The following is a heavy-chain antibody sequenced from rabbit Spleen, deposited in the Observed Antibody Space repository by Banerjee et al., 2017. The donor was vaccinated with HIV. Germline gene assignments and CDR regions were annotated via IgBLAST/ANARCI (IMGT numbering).Heavy chain of an antibody. Sequence: QLTETGGGLVPPGGSLTLSCKASELDFTKYYITWVRQAPGKGLEWIGIIYAAKGRPDYASWVNGRFTISSDNAQSTVDLKMTSLTAADTATYFCARAIVPWLGLTRLDLWARAPWSPS. CDR2: IYAAKGRP. CDR3: ARAIVPWLGLTRLDL. D-gene: IGHD4-1*01. J-gene: IGHJ3*01. V-gene: IGHV1S7*01. CDR1: ELDFTKYY.